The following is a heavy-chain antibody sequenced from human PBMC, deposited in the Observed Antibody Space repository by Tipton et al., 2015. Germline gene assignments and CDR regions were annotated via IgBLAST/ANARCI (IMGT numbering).Heavy chain of an antibody. CDR1: GGSISSSSYY. V-gene: IGHV4-39*07. CDR3: ARKSKVGDQGLDS. Sequence: TLSLTCTVSGGSISSSSYYWGWIRQPPGKGLEWIGSIYYSGSTYYNPSLQSRVSMSVDTSKDHFSLSLTSVTAADTAVYYCARKSKVGDQGLDSWGQGLLVTVSS. J-gene: IGHJ4*02. CDR2: IYYSGST. D-gene: IGHD1-26*01.